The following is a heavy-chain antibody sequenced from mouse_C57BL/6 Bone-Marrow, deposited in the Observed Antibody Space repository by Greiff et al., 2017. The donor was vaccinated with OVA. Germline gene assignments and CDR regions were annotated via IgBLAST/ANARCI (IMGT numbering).Heavy chain of an antibody. CDR3: ASLYRGFAY. V-gene: IGHV2-6*01. Sequence: VKLMESGPGLVAPSQSLSITCTVSGFSLTSYGVDWVRQSPGKGLEWLGVIWGVGSTNYNSALKSRLSISKDNSKSQVFLKMNSLHTDDTAMYYCASLYRGFAYWGQGTLVTVSA. J-gene: IGHJ3*01. CDR1: GFSLTSYG. D-gene: IGHD2-14*01. CDR2: IWGVGST.